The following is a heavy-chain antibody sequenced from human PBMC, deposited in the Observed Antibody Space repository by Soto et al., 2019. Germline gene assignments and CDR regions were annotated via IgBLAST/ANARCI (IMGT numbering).Heavy chain of an antibody. V-gene: IGHV1-2*04. Sequence: ASVKVSCKASGYTFTGYYMHWVRQAPGQGLEWMGWINPNSGGKNYAQKFQGWVTMTRDTSISTAYMELSRLRSDDTAVYYCARGGHYYGSGSYYHYYYYYMDVWGKGTTVTVSS. CDR3: ARGGHYYGSGSYYHYYYYYMDV. D-gene: IGHD3-10*01. CDR2: INPNSGGK. CDR1: GYTFTGYY. J-gene: IGHJ6*03.